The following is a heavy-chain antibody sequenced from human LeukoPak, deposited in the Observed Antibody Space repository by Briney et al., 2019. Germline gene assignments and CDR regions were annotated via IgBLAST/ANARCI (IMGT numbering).Heavy chain of an antibody. Sequence: SETLSLTCTVSGGSISSYYWSCIRQPPGKGLEWIGYIYYSGSTNYNPSLKSRVTISVDTSKNQFSLKLSSVTAADTAVYYCARDGRAYGSGSYEFDYWGQGTLVPVSS. D-gene: IGHD3-10*01. V-gene: IGHV4-59*01. CDR2: IYYSGST. J-gene: IGHJ4*02. CDR3: ARDGRAYGSGSYEFDY. CDR1: GGSISSYY.